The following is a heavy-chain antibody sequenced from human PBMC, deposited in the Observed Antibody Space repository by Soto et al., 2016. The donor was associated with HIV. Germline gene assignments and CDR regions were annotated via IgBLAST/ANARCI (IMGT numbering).Heavy chain of an antibody. D-gene: IGHD2-21*02. V-gene: IGHV4-59*08. CDR2: IYYRGST. Sequence: QVQLEESGPGLVKPSETLSLTCNVSGTSINNSYWSWVRQPPGKGLEWIGHIYYRGSTTYNLSLKSRVTILVDTSKSQISLKVRSVTAADTATYYCATRGISASCGGDCHRVMAHWGQGSLLTVSA. J-gene: IGHJ4*02. CDR3: ATRGISASCGGDCHRVMAH. CDR1: GTSINNSY.